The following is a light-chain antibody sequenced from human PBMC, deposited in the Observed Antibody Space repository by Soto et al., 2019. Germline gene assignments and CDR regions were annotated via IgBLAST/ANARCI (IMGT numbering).Light chain of an antibody. CDR3: QQIFVSPWT. CDR2: EAP. V-gene: IGKV1-39*01. CDR1: QNIHKY. Sequence: DIQMTQSPSSLSASVGDRVTISCRASQNIHKYLNWYQQRPGKAPNLLVYEAPSLETGVSSKFSGSVSGTEFTLTINSLQPEDFATYYCQQIFVSPWTFGQGT. J-gene: IGKJ1*01.